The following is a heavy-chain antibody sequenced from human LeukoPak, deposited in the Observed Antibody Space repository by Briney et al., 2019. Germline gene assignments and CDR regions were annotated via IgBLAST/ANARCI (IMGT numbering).Heavy chain of an antibody. CDR1: GFTFSSYA. D-gene: IGHD6-13*01. V-gene: IGHV3-23*01. Sequence: PGGSLRLSCAASGFTFSSYAMSWVRQAAGKGLEWVSGLSGSGSSIYYADSVKGRFTISRDNSKNTLYLQMNSLRAEDTAIYYCARVGSIAAAGTPDYWGQGTLVTVSS. CDR3: ARVGSIAAAGTPDY. CDR2: LSGSGSSI. J-gene: IGHJ4*02.